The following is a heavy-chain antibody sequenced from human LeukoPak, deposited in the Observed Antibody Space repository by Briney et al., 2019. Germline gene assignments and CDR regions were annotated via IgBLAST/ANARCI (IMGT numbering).Heavy chain of an antibody. CDR1: GSSISSHY. Sequence: WETLSLTCTVSGSSISSHYWSWFRQTPGERPEWIAFIYYSGTTNYIPSLKGRVTISIDSSKNQFSLKLSSVTAADTAIYYCARGTGFYDSSGHYYWGYFDSWGQGTLVPVSS. CDR3: ARGTGFYDSSGHYYWGYFDS. J-gene: IGHJ4*02. D-gene: IGHD3-22*01. V-gene: IGHV4-59*11. CDR2: IYYSGTT.